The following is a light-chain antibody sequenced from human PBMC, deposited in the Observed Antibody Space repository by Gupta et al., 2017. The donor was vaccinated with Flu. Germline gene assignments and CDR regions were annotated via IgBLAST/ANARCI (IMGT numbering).Light chain of an antibody. CDR1: DLGDKV. CDR3: PAWPSTTVV. Sequence: SPGKKASITCSGYDLGDKVVSSYQPRPGQSSGRVIYKGHKRPSGAPVRFSGSNSTNTAPLTSSGTQSMDEGDYSGPAWPSTTVVFGGGTMLTVL. J-gene: IGLJ2*01. CDR2: KGH. V-gene: IGLV3-1*01.